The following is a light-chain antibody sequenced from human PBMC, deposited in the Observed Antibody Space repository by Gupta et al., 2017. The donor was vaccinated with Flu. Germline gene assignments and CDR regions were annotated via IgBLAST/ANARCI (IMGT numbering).Light chain of an antibody. CDR3: MQGLQTPA. Sequence: DIVMTQSPLTLTVTPGEAASISCRSSQSLLHSNGYNYLDWYLQKPGQSPQLLIYLGSTRASGVSDRFIGSGAGRDFTLKISRVEAEDVGVYYCMQGLQTPAFGQGTKLEMK. CDR1: QSLLHSNGYNY. CDR2: LGS. V-gene: IGKV2-28*01. J-gene: IGKJ2*01.